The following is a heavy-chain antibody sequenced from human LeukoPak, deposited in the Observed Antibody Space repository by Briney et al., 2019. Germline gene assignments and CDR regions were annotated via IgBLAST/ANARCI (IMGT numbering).Heavy chain of an antibody. CDR1: VFTFSTYS. D-gene: IGHD1-26*01. CDR2: ITSSGSTT. V-gene: IGHV3-48*01. Sequence: PGGSLRLSRAASVFTFSTYSMNWVRQAPGKGLEWGSYITSSGSTTYYADSVKGRFTISRDNAKNSLFLQMNSLRAEDTAVYYCARDPVTLGIVGATGFDYWGQGTLVTVSS. CDR3: ARDPVTLGIVGATGFDY. J-gene: IGHJ4*02.